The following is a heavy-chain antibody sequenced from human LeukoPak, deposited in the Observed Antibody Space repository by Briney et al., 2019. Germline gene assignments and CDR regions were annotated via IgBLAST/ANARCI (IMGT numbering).Heavy chain of an antibody. CDR3: ARDYD. J-gene: IGHJ4*02. V-gene: IGHV3-7*04. Sequence: GGSLRLSCAASGFAFSSNWMTWVRQAPGKGLEWVANIKPDGGERYYVESVEGRLTISRDNAKNSVFQQMDSLRAEDTALYYCARDYDWGQGTLVTVSS. CDR2: IKPDGGER. D-gene: IGHD3-16*01. CDR1: GFAFSSNW.